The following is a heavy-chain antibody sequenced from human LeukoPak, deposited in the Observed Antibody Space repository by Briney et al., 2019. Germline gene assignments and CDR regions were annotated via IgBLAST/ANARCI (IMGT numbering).Heavy chain of an antibody. CDR3: ARPYYDFWSGHCLYGMDV. J-gene: IGHJ6*02. CDR1: GFTFSSYA. Sequence: GGSLRLSCAASGFTFSSYAMHWVRQAPGKGLEWVAVISYDGSNKYYADSVKGRFTISRDNSKNTLYLQMNSLRAEDTAVYYCARPYYDFWSGHCLYGMDVWGQGTTVTVSS. V-gene: IGHV3-30-3*01. CDR2: ISYDGSNK. D-gene: IGHD3-3*01.